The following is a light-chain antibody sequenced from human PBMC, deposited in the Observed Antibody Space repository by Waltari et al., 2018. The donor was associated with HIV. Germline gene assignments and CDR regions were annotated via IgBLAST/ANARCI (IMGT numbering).Light chain of an antibody. CDR1: TLGAKY. V-gene: IGLV3-1*01. Sequence: SYELTQPLSASVSSGRPAIITCSGDTLGAKYSTWYQQRPGQSPVLVSYEDVKRPSGIPERFSGSNSGNTATLTISGTQAMDESDYYCQAWDSHNVIFGGGTKLTVL. CDR3: QAWDSHNVI. CDR2: EDV. J-gene: IGLJ2*01.